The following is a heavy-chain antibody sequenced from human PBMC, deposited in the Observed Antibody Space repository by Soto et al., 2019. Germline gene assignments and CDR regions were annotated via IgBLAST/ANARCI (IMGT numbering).Heavy chain of an antibody. D-gene: IGHD2-15*01. Sequence: SETLSLTCTVSGGSISSGGYYWSWIRQHPGKGLEWIGYIYYSGSTYYNPSLKIRVTISVDTSKNQFSLKLSSVTAADTAVYYCTRDNRMVASLGYYFDYWGQGTLVTVSS. J-gene: IGHJ4*02. V-gene: IGHV4-31*03. CDR3: TRDNRMVASLGYYFDY. CDR1: GGSISSGGYY. CDR2: IYYSGST.